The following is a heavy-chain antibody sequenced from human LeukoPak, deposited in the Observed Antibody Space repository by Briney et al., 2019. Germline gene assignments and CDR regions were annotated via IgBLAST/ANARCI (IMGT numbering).Heavy chain of an antibody. V-gene: IGHV6-1*01. J-gene: IGHJ5*02. Sequence: SQTLSLTCAISGDIVSSNSVTWNWIRRSPSRGLEWLGRTYYRSTWYNDYAVSVRGRITVNPDTSKNQFSLHLNSVTPEDTAVYYCARRLTQYDCFDPWGQGILVTVSS. CDR2: TYYRSTWYN. CDR3: ARRLTQYDCFDP. D-gene: IGHD2-2*01. CDR1: GDIVSSNSVT.